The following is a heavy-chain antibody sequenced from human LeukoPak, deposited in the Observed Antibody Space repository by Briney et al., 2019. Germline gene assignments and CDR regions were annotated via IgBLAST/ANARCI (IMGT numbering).Heavy chain of an antibody. CDR1: GFTFSSYS. D-gene: IGHD1-26*01. Sequence: GGSLRLSCAASGFTFSSYSMNWVRQAPGKGLVWVSHITASGTAMFYADSVKGRFTISRDNAKNSLYLQMNSLRDEDTAVYYCASSGSYRFDYWGQGTLVTVSS. CDR3: ASSGSYRFDY. V-gene: IGHV3-48*02. CDR2: ITASGTAM. J-gene: IGHJ4*02.